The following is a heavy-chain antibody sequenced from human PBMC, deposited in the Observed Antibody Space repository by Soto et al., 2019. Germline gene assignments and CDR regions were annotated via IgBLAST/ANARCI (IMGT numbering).Heavy chain of an antibody. CDR3: ARESCRYTSSEIDS. CDR2: IYSTGST. V-gene: IGHV4-59*01. CDR1: GGSISGYY. J-gene: IGHJ5*01. Sequence: SETLSLTCPVSGGSISGYYWSWIRQPPGKGLEWIGYIYSTGSTNYNPSLKTRVTISIDTSQNRFSLKLTSVTAADTAVYYCARESCRYTSSEIDSWGQGTLVTVS. D-gene: IGHD3-16*02.